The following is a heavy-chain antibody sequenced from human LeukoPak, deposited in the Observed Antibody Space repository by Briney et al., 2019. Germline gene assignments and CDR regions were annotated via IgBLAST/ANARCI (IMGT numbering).Heavy chain of an antibody. CDR1: GFTFSSYS. V-gene: IGHV3-48*01. CDR2: ISSSSSTI. Sequence: SGGSLRLSCAASGFTFSSYSMNWVRQAPGKGLEWVSYISSSSSTIYYADSVKGRFTISRDNAKNSLYLQMSSLRAEDTAVYYCARSPYYYDSSGLPVDYWGQGTLVTVSS. CDR3: ARSPYYYDSSGLPVDY. J-gene: IGHJ4*02. D-gene: IGHD3-22*01.